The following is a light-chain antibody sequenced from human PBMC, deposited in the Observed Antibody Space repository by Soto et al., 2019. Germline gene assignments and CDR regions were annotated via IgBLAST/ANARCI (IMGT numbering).Light chain of an antibody. CDR3: ISDTSIGYV. J-gene: IGLJ1*01. CDR2: DVS. CDR1: SSDVGGYNY. V-gene: IGLV2-14*01. Sequence: QSALTQPASVSGSPGQSVTISCTGTSSDVGGYNYVYWYQQHPGKAPKLIIYDVSNRPSGVSNRFSGSKSANTASLTISGLQDEDAADYYCISDTSIGYVFGAGTKLTVL.